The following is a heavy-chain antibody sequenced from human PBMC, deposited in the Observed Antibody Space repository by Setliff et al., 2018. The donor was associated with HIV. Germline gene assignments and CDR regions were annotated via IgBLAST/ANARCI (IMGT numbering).Heavy chain of an antibody. CDR1: GASISSSSHH. D-gene: IGHD1-26*01. CDR3: ARIVRWELVATSTFFYYYVDV. CDR2: IYYTGST. J-gene: IGHJ6*03. Sequence: ETLSLTCTVSGASISSSSHHWAWIRQPPGKGLEYIGNIYYTGSTHHNPSLESRVATSVDTSKNQFSLKLSSVTAADTAVYYCARIVRWELVATSTFFYYYVDVWGKGTTVTVSS. V-gene: IGHV4-39*01.